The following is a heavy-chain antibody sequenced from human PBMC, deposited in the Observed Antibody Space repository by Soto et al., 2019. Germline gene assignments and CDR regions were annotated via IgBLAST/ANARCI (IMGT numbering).Heavy chain of an antibody. CDR2: IYYSGST. CDR3: ASDSNDPFNWFDP. V-gene: IGHV4-30-4*01. Sequence: TMSLTCTVSGHSSRSGDFYWSWIRKPPGTGLEWIWYIYYSGSTYYNPSLKSRVTISVDTSKNQFSLELSSVTAPATTVYYCASDSNDPFNWFDPWGQGTLVTV. CDR1: GHSSRSGDFY. J-gene: IGHJ5*02. D-gene: IGHD4-4*01.